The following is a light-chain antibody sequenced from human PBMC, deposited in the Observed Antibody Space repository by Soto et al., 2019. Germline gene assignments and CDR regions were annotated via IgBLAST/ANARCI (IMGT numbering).Light chain of an antibody. V-gene: IGKV1-5*03. Sequence: DIQMTQSPSTLSASVGDRVTITCRASQSISGLLAWYQQKPGKAPKLLIYKTSSLQSGVPSRFIGSGSGTEFTLTISSLQPDDFANYYCQQYENFSPFGGGTKVEIK. J-gene: IGKJ4*02. CDR1: QSISGL. CDR2: KTS. CDR3: QQYENFSP.